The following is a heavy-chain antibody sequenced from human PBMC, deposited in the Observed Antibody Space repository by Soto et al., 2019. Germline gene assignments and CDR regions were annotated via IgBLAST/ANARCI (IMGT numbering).Heavy chain of an antibody. V-gene: IGHV3-23*01. CDR2: NIGAGGST. D-gene: IGHD2-2*01. J-gene: IGHJ4*02. CDR3: APYQHIGGSDEY. CDR1: GFTFTNYA. Sequence: EVQLLESGGGLVQPGGSLRVSCEASGFTFTNYAMSWVRHAPGKGLEWVSNIGAGGSTVYTDSVNGHFTISRDNSKSTVYLQMNSLRAEDTAVYYCAPYQHIGGSDEYWGQGTLVTVSS.